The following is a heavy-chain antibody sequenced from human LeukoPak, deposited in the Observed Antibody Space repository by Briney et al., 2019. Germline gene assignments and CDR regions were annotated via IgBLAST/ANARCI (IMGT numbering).Heavy chain of an antibody. Sequence: SETLSLTCTVSGGSISSYYWSWIRQPPGKGLEWIGYIYYSGSTNYNPSLKSRVTISVDTSKNQFSLKLSSVTAADTAVYYCATAADYGGKADYWGQGTLVTVSS. J-gene: IGHJ4*02. D-gene: IGHD4-23*01. V-gene: IGHV4-59*08. CDR3: ATAADYGGKADY. CDR2: IYYSGST. CDR1: GGSISSYY.